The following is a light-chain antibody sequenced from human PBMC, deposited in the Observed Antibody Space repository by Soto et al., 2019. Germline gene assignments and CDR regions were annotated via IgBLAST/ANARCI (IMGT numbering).Light chain of an antibody. V-gene: IGLV2-8*01. CDR3: CSHAGDSVV. CDR1: SSDVGAYNF. CDR2: DVN. J-gene: IGLJ3*02. Sequence: QSVLTQPPSASGSPGQSVTISCTGSSSDVGAYNFVSWIQQNPGQAPRFVISDVNKRPSGVPDRFSGSKSGNTAYLTISGLQPEDEADYYCCSHAGDSVVFGGGTKLTVL.